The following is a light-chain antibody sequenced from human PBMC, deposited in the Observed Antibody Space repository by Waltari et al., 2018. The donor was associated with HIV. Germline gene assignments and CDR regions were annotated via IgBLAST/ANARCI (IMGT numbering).Light chain of an antibody. V-gene: IGLV2-23*01. J-gene: IGLJ2*01. CDR3: CAYAGSTTYVS. CDR2: EAS. CDR1: RSDVGAYTL. Sequence: QSALTPPASVSGSPGRSTSIPCPGLRSDVGAYTLFPWYQQPPGKAPKLIIYEASKRPSWVSNRFSGSKSGNTASLTISGLQAEDEADYYCCAYAGSTTYVSFGGGTKLTVL.